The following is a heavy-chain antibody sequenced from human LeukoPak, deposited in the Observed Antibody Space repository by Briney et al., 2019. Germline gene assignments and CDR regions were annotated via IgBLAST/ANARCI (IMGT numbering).Heavy chain of an antibody. CDR3: ASLYSSGWYGDAFDI. J-gene: IGHJ3*02. CDR2: TSSSSSYI. D-gene: IGHD6-19*01. CDR1: GFTFSSYI. V-gene: IGHV3-21*01. Sequence: NTGGSLRLSCAACGFTFSSYIMNWVRQAPGKGLEWVSSTSSSSSYIYYADSVKGRFTISRDNAKNSLYLQMNSLRAEDTAVYYCASLYSSGWYGDAFDIWGQGTMVTVSS.